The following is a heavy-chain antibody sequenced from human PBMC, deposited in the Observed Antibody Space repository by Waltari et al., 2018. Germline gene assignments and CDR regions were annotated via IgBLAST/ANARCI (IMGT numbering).Heavy chain of an antibody. J-gene: IGHJ3*02. CDR1: GGSISSGGYY. V-gene: IGHV4-31*03. D-gene: IGHD3-22*01. CDR3: ARVGTMIVVVIDDAFDI. Sequence: QVQLQESGPGLVKPSQTLSLTCTVSGGSISSGGYYWSWIRQHPGKGLEWIGYIYCGGGNYYNPTLKSRVTISVDTSKNQFSLKLSSVAAADTAVYYCARVGTMIVVVIDDAFDIWGQGTMVTVSS. CDR2: IYCGGGN.